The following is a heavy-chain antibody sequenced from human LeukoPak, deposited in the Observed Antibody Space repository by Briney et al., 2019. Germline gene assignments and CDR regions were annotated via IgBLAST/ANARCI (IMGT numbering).Heavy chain of an antibody. J-gene: IGHJ3*02. D-gene: IGHD4-17*01. V-gene: IGHV1-2*02. CDR2: INPKSGGT. CDR1: GYTFTGYY. CDR3: ASGRDYGDERGAFDI. Sequence: ASVKVSCKVSGYTFTGYYMHWVRQAPGQGLEWMGWINPKSGGTNYAQKFQGRVTMTRDTSISTAYMELSRLRSDDTAVYYCASGRDYGDERGAFDIWGQGTMVTVSS.